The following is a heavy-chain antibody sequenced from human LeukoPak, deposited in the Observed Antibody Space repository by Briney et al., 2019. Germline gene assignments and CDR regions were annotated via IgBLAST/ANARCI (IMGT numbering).Heavy chain of an antibody. CDR1: GFTFSSYG. V-gene: IGHV3-30*03. Sequence: GGSLRLSCAASGFTFSSYGMHWVRQAPGKGLEWVAVISYDGSNKYYADSVKGRFTISRDNSKNSLYLQMNSLRAEDTAVYYCTRDLMDYDVSTGLHHYYMDVWGQGTTVTVSS. CDR3: TRDLMDYDVSTGLHHYYMDV. J-gene: IGHJ6*02. CDR2: ISYDGSNK. D-gene: IGHD3-9*01.